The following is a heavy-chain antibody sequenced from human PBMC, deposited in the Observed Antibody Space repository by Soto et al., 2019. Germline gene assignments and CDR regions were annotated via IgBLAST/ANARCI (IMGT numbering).Heavy chain of an antibody. CDR1: GGTFSTFG. J-gene: IGHJ4*02. CDR3: AKSAPMDAGDKYYYDF. CDR2: IIPFFGTA. D-gene: IGHD4-17*01. V-gene: IGHV1-69*13. Sequence: SVKVSCKASGGTFSTFGISWVRQAPGQGLEWMGGIIPFFGTARYSQKFEDRITITADESTNTVYMDLRSLTSEDTAIYYCAKSAPMDAGDKYYYDFWGQGALVTVSS.